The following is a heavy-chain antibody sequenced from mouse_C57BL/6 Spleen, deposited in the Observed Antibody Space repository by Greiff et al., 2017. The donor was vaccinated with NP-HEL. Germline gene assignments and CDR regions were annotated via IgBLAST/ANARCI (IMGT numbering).Heavy chain of an antibody. CDR2: IDPENSDT. CDR1: GFYINDDY. J-gene: IGHJ2*01. Sequence: EVQLQQSGAGLVRPGASVKLSCSVSGFYINDDYMHLGKHRPENGREMIEWIDPENSDTDNASKFQGKATITADTATNKAYLQLSSLTSEDTAVDYCTTGGDPHYFDYWGQGTTLTVSS. CDR3: TTGGDPHYFDY. V-gene: IGHV14-4*01.